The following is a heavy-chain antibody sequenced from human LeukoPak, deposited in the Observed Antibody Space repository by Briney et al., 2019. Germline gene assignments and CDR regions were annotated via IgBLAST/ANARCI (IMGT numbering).Heavy chain of an antibody. D-gene: IGHD6-19*01. V-gene: IGHV3-7*03. CDR2: IKQDGSEK. Sequence: PGGSLRLSCAASGFTFSSYWMSWVRQAPGKGLEWVANIKQDGSEKYYVDSVKGRFTISRDNAKNSLYLQMNSLRSEDTAVYYCAGGGWYPKWGAFDPWGQGTLVTVSS. J-gene: IGHJ5*02. CDR3: AGGGWYPKWGAFDP. CDR1: GFTFSSYW.